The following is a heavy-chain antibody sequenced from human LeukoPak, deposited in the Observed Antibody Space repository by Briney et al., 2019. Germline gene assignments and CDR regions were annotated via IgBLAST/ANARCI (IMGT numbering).Heavy chain of an antibody. CDR1: GFTFSTYD. J-gene: IGHJ4*02. V-gene: IGHV3-43*02. Sequence: GGSLRLSCAASGFTFSTYDMHWVRQAAGKGLEWVSGIGKGGDTYYADSVKGRFTISRDNSKNSLYLQMNSLRTEDTALYCCAKDIKVGATPGYFDYWGQGTLVTVSS. CDR3: AKDIKVGATPGYFDY. CDR2: IGKGGDT. D-gene: IGHD1-26*01.